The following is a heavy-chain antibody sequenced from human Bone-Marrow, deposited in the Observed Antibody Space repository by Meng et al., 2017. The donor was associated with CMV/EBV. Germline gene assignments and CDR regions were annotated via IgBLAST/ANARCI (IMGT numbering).Heavy chain of an antibody. V-gene: IGHV3-7*01. J-gene: IGHJ4*02. Sequence: GESLKISCAASGFTFSSYWMSWVRQAPGKGLEWVANIKQDGSEKYYVDSVKGRFTISRDNAKNSLYLQMNSLRAEDTAVYYWARDRCDFWSGYFCDWGPGPLVTGSS. CDR1: GFTFSSYW. D-gene: IGHD3-3*01. CDR3: ARDRCDFWSGYFCD. CDR2: IKQDGSEK.